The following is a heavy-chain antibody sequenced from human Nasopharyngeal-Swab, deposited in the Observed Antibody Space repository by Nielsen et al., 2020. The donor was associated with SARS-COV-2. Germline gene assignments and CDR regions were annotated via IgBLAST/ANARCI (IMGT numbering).Heavy chain of an antibody. Sequence: GESLKISCAASGFTFSSYGMHWVRQAPGKGLEWVAVIWYDGSNKYYADSVKGRFTISRDNSKNTLYLQMNSLRAEDTAVYYCAKDEDSSGWPGGVDYWGQGTLVTVSS. D-gene: IGHD6-19*01. V-gene: IGHV3-33*06. CDR3: AKDEDSSGWPGGVDY. CDR1: GFTFSSYG. J-gene: IGHJ4*02. CDR2: IWYDGSNK.